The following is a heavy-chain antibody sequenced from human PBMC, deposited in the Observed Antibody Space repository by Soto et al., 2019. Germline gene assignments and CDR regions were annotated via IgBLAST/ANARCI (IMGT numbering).Heavy chain of an antibody. CDR2: IRSKANSYAT. J-gene: IGHJ6*02. CDR1: GFTFSGSA. V-gene: IGHV3-73*01. Sequence: EVQLVESGGGLVQPGGSLKLSCAASGFTFSGSAMHWVRQASGKGREWVGRIRSKANSYATAYAASVKGRFAISRDDSKNTAYLQMNSLKTEDTAVYYCTRPGYYYGMDVWGQGTTVTVSS. CDR3: TRPGYYYGMDV.